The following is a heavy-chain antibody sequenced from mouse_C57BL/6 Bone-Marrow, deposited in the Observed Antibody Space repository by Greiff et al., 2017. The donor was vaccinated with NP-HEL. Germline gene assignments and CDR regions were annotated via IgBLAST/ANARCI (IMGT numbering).Heavy chain of an antibody. J-gene: IGHJ1*03. CDR3: ARRGITTVPCYWYFDV. D-gene: IGHD1-1*01. V-gene: IGHV1-53*01. Sequence: QVQLQQPGTELVKPGASVKLSCKASGYTFTSYWMHWVKQRPGPGLEWIGNINPSNGGTNYNEKFKSKATLTVDKSSSTAYMQLSSLTSEDSAVYYCARRGITTVPCYWYFDVWGTGTTVTVSS. CDR1: GYTFTSYW. CDR2: INPSNGGT.